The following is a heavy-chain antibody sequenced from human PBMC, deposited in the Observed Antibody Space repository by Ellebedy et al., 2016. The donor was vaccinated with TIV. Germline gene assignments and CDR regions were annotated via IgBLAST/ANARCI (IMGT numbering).Heavy chain of an antibody. CDR1: GFTFRNFA. Sequence: GESLKISCAASGFTFRNFAMTWVRQAPGKGLEWASSISSSGVSTDYADSVRGRVTISRDNSKNTLYLQMNSLRADDSAVYYCAKLDSSGYYYGRFDYWGQGTLVTVSS. CDR3: AKLDSSGYYYGRFDY. D-gene: IGHD3-22*01. V-gene: IGHV3-23*01. CDR2: ISSSGVST. J-gene: IGHJ4*02.